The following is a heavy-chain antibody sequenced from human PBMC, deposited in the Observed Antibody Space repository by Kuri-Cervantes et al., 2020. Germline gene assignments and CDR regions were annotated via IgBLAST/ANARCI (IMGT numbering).Heavy chain of an antibody. V-gene: IGHV1-18*01. D-gene: IGHD4-17*01. Sequence: ASVKVSCKASGYTFTSYGISWVRQASGQGLEWMGWISAYNGNTNYAQKLQGRVTMTTDTSTSTAYMELRSLRSDDTAVYYCARVGEPTTGQYTVIFDYWGQGTLVTVSS. CDR1: GYTFTSYG. J-gene: IGHJ4*02. CDR2: ISAYNGNT. CDR3: ARVGEPTTGQYTVIFDY.